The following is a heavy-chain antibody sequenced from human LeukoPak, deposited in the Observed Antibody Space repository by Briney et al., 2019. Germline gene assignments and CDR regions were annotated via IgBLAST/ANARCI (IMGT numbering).Heavy chain of an antibody. CDR2: IYSGGST. CDR3: ARGDDYGGAWYYFDY. V-gene: IGHV3-53*01. Sequence: PGGSLRLSCAASGFTVSSNYMNWVRQAPGKGLEWVSVIYSGGSTYYADSVKGRFTISRDNSKNTLLLQMNSLRAEDTAEYYCARGDDYGGAWYYFDYWGQGTLVTVSS. J-gene: IGHJ4*02. D-gene: IGHD4-23*01. CDR1: GFTVSSNY.